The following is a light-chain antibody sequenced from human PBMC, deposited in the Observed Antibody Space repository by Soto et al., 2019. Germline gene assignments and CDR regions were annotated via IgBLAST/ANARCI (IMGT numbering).Light chain of an antibody. CDR3: QQYNDWPALT. CDR1: QSVSTN. CDR2: GPS. V-gene: IGKV3-15*01. J-gene: IGKJ4*01. Sequence: EIVLTQSQATLFVSPGERATLSCRASQSVSTNVAWYQQKPGQAPRLLIYGPSTRASGIPARFSGNGSGREFTLTISSLQSDDFAVYYCQQYNDWPALTFGGGTKVDIK.